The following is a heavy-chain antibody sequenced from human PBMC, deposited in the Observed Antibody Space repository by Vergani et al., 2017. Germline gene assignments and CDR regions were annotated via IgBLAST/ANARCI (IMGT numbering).Heavy chain of an antibody. Sequence: QLQLQESGPGLVKPSETLSLTCTVSGGSISSSSYYWGWIRQPPGKGLEWSGSIYYSGSTYYNPSLKSRVTISVDTSKNQFSLKLSSVTAADTAVYYCASLPPYYYDSSGLAPAAFDIWGQGTMVTVSS. V-gene: IGHV4-39*01. J-gene: IGHJ3*02. CDR1: GGSISSSSYY. CDR2: IYYSGST. D-gene: IGHD3-22*01. CDR3: ASLPPYYYDSSGLAPAAFDI.